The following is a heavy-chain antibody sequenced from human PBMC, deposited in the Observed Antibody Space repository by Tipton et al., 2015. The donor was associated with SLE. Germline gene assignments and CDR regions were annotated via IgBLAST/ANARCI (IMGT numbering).Heavy chain of an antibody. Sequence: TLSLTCTVSGGSISNHYWNWIRQPPGKGLEWIGYVHYSGNTNYNSSLESRVTISVDMSRNQFSLKLSSVTAADTTVYYCARALITMTPDYWGQGTLVTVSS. J-gene: IGHJ4*02. D-gene: IGHD3-22*01. V-gene: IGHV4-59*11. CDR1: GGSISNHY. CDR2: VHYSGNT. CDR3: ARALITMTPDY.